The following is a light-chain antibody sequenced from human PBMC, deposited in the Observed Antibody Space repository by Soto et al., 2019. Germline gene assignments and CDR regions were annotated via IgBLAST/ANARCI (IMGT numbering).Light chain of an antibody. V-gene: IGKV1-8*01. CDR3: QQSYSTPIT. CDR1: QGISSY. CDR2: TTS. J-gene: IGKJ5*01. Sequence: ALRMTPSPSSLSASTGDRVTIPCRASQGISSYLAWYQQKPGKXPNXXIYTTSSLHSGVPSRFSGSGSGTDFTITISSLQPEDFATYYCQQSYSTPITFGQGTRLEIK.